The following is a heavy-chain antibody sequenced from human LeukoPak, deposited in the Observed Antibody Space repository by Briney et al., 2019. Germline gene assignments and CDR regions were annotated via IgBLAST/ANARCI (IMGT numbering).Heavy chain of an antibody. CDR2: ISGSGGST. CDR1: GFTFSSYA. J-gene: IGHJ4*02. Sequence: GRSLRLSCAASGFTFSSYAMSWVRPAPGKGLERVSAISGSGGSTYYADSVKGRFTISRDNSKNTLYLQMNSLRAEDTAVYYCAKWVPVAATNYWGQGTLVTVSS. V-gene: IGHV3-23*01. D-gene: IGHD2-15*01. CDR3: AKWVPVAATNY.